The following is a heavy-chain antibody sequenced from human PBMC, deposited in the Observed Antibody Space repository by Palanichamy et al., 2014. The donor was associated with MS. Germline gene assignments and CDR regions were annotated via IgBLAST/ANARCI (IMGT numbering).Heavy chain of an antibody. CDR1: GFTFSSYA. CDR2: ISGSGGST. CDR3: AKWGGDCTGTSCFESS. J-gene: IGHJ4*02. D-gene: IGHD2-15*01. V-gene: IGHV3-23*01. Sequence: EVQLLESGGGRWYSRRGVPSRLSCAASGFTFSSYAMSWVRQAPGKGLEWVSAISGSGGSTYYADSVKGRFTISRDNSKNTLFLQMNSLRAEDTAVYYCAKWGGDCTGTSCFESSWGQGTLVPVSS.